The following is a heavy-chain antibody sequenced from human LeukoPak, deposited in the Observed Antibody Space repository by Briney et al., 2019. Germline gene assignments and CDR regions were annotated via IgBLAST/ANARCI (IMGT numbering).Heavy chain of an antibody. CDR3: ARKTAYCGGDCDSIFNY. J-gene: IGHJ4*02. Sequence: ASVKVSCKASGDTFTSYDINWVRQATGQGLEWMGWMNPNSGHTGYAQKFQGRVTMTRNTSISTAYMELSSLRSEDTAVYYCARKTAYCGGDCDSIFNYWGQGALVTVSS. CDR2: MNPNSGHT. CDR1: GDTFTSYD. D-gene: IGHD2-21*02. V-gene: IGHV1-8*01.